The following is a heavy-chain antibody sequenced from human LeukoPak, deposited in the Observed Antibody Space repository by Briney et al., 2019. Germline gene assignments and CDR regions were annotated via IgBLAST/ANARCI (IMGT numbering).Heavy chain of an antibody. V-gene: IGHV1-2*02. CDR2: INPNSGGT. J-gene: IGHJ5*02. Sequence: RGASVKVSCKASGYTFTGYYMHWVRQAPGQGLEWMGWINPNSGGTNYAQKFQGRVTMTRDTSISTAYMELSRLRSDDTAVYYCAREPIAGNWFDPWGQGTLVTVSS. CDR1: GYTFTGYY. CDR3: AREPIAGNWFDP. D-gene: IGHD6-13*01.